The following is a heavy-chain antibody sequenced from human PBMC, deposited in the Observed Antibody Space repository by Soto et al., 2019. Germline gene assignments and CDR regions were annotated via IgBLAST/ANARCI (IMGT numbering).Heavy chain of an antibody. V-gene: IGHV4-39*01. CDR2: IYYSGLS. Sequence: ETLSLTCTVSGGSISSRSYYWGWIRQPPGKGLEWIASIYYSGLSYYNPSLKSRVSISADTSKNQFSLKLNSVTAADTAVYYCARPPTANLDAFEIWGQGTQVTVSS. D-gene: IGHD7-27*01. CDR1: GGSISSRSYY. CDR3: ARPPTANLDAFEI. J-gene: IGHJ3*02.